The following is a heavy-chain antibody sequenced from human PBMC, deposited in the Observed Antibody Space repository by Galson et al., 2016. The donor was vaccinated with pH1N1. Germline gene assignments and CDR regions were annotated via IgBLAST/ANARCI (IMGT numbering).Heavy chain of an antibody. V-gene: IGHV1-69*08. D-gene: IGHD6-19*01. J-gene: IGHJ4*02. CDR1: GCTFSSYT. CDR3: ARGLAVAGTFYFDS. Sequence: SVKVSCKASGCTFSSYTISWVRQAPGQGLEWVGRITPVLRTATYAQKFQGRITITADKSTNTVYMQLSSLRSDDTAVYYCARGLAVAGTFYFDSWGQGTLVTVSP. CDR2: ITPVLRTA.